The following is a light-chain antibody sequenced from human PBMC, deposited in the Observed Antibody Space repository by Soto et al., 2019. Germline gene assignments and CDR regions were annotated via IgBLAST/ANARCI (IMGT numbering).Light chain of an antibody. Sequence: ELVMTQSPATLSVSPGEKATLSCRASQSLNNNLAWYQQKPGQGPRLLIYFASTRATGIPARFSGSGSGTEFSLTISSLQSEDFASYYCQQYSAWPLTFGGGTKVETK. CDR1: QSLNNN. CDR3: QQYSAWPLT. V-gene: IGKV3-15*01. CDR2: FAS. J-gene: IGKJ4*01.